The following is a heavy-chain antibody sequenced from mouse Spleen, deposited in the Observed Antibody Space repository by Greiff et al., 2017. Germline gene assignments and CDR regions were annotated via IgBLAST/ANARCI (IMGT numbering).Heavy chain of an antibody. J-gene: IGHJ2*01. Sequence: QVQLQQSGAELARPGASVKLSCKASGYTFTSYGISWVKQRTGQGLEWIGEIYPRSGNTYYNEKFKGKATLTADKSSSTAYMGLRSLTSEDSAVYFWAREDDDGSSWFDYWGQGTTLTVSS. V-gene: IGHV1-81*01. CDR2: IYPRSGNT. CDR3: AREDDDGSSWFDY. CDR1: GYTFTSYG. D-gene: IGHD1-1*01.